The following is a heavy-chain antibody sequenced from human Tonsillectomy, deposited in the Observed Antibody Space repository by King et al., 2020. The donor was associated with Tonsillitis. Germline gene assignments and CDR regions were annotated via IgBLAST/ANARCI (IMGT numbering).Heavy chain of an antibody. V-gene: IGHV3-7*03. J-gene: IGHJ6*02. D-gene: IGHD6-19*01. CDR2: IKQDGSEK. CDR3: ARDPALFHTTGWDGGGMDV. CDR1: GFTFSSYW. Sequence: VQLVESGGGLVQPGGSLRVSCAASGFTFSSYWMTWVRQAPGKGLEWVANIKQDGSEKYYVDSVKGRFTISRDNAKNSLYLQMSSLRAEDTAVYYCARDPALFHTTGWDGGGMDVWGQGTTVTVSS.